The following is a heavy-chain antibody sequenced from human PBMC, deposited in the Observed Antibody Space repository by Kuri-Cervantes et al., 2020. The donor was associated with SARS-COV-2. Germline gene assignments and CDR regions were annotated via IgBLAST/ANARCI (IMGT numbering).Heavy chain of an antibody. CDR2: IYSGGST. J-gene: IGHJ3*02. CDR1: GFTFSSYG. CDR3: AKEGGSSPATGAFDI. V-gene: IGHV3-NL1*01. Sequence: GGSLRLSCAASGFTFSSYGMHWVRQAPGKGLEWVSVIYSGGSTYYADSVKGRFTISRDNSKNTLYLQMNSLRAEDTAVYYCAKEGGSSPATGAFDIWGQGTMVTVSS. D-gene: IGHD6-6*01.